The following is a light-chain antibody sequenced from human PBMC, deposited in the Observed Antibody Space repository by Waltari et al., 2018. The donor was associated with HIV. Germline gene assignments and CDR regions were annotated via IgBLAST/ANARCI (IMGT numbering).Light chain of an antibody. CDR3: QQYGSSPPWT. CDR1: QSVTTK. Sequence: EVVMTQSPATLSVSPGESATLSCRASQSVTTKLAWYQQKPGQAPRLLIYGASTRATGVPARFSGGGSGTEFTLTISSLQSEDFAVYYCQQYGSSPPWTFGQGTTVEIK. V-gene: IGKV3-15*01. J-gene: IGKJ1*01. CDR2: GAS.